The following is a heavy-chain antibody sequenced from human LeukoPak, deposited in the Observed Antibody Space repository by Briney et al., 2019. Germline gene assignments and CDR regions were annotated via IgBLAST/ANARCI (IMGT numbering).Heavy chain of an antibody. J-gene: IGHJ4*02. D-gene: IGHD2-2*01. Sequence: GGSLRLSCAASGFTFSSYSMNWVRQAPGKGLEWVSSISSSSSYIYYADSVKGRFTISRDNAKNSLYLQMNSLRAEDTAVYYCARSGYCSSTSCPNAASWGQGTLVTVSS. CDR1: GFTFSSYS. V-gene: IGHV3-21*01. CDR3: ARSGYCSSTSCPNAAS. CDR2: ISSSSSYI.